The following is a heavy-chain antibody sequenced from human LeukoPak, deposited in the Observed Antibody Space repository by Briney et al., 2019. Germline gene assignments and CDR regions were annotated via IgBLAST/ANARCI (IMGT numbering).Heavy chain of an antibody. CDR1: GGSFSGYY. D-gene: IGHD5-18*01. CDR2: INHSGST. CDR3: ARGSRYSYGWFDY. J-gene: IGHJ4*02. Sequence: SETLSLTCAVYGGSFSGYYWSWIRQPPGKGLEWIGEINHSGSTNYNPSLKSRVTISVDTPKNQFSLKLSSVTAADTAVYYCARGSRYSYGWFDYWGQGTLVTVSS. V-gene: IGHV4-34*01.